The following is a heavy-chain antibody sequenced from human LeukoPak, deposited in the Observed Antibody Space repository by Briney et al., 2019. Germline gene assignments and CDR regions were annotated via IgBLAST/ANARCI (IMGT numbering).Heavy chain of an antibody. CDR1: GGSISSYY. D-gene: IGHD2-2*01. CDR3: ASYYCSSTSCYFDY. V-gene: IGHV4-59*12. J-gene: IGHJ4*02. Sequence: SETLSLTCTVSGGSISSYYWSWIRQPPGKGLEWIGYIYYSGSTNYNPSLKSRVTISVDRSKNQFSLKLSSVTAADTAVYYCASYYCSSTSCYFDYWGQGTLVTVSS. CDR2: IYYSGST.